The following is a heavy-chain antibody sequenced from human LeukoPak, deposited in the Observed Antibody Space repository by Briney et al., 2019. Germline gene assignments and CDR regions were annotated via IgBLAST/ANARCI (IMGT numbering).Heavy chain of an antibody. CDR3: AKVLRRYCSGGSCYGMDV. J-gene: IGHJ6*02. CDR1: GFTFSSYG. V-gene: IGHV3-30*18. CDR2: ISYDGSNK. D-gene: IGHD2-15*01. Sequence: VGSLRLSCAASGFTFSSYGMHWVRQAPGKGLEWVAVISYDGSNKYYADSVKGRFTISRDNSKNTLYLQMNSLRAEDTAVYYCAKVLRRYCSGGSCYGMDVWGQGTTVTVSS.